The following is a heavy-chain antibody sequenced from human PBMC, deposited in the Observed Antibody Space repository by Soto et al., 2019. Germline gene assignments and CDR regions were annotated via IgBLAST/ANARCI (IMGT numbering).Heavy chain of an antibody. Sequence: EVQLLESGGGLVQPGGSLRLSCVASGLTFSSYAMSWVRQGPGKGLDWVSVISSGGGSTYYADSVKGRFTISRDNSKNTFYLRMNNLRADDTAVYFCAKYWQEVSGFGMDVWGQGTTVTVSS. CDR2: ISSGGGST. CDR1: GLTFSSYA. V-gene: IGHV3-23*01. CDR3: AKYWQEVSGFGMDV. D-gene: IGHD2-15*01. J-gene: IGHJ6*01.